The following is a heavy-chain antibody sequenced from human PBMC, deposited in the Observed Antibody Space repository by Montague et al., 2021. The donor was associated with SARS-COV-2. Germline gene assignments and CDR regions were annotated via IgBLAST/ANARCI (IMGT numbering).Heavy chain of an antibody. V-gene: IGHV4-59*08. Sequence: SETLSLTCTVSGGSISSFYWSWFRLPPGKGLEWIGYISDSGSTNYNPSLTSRVTMSVDTSKNQFSLKVNSVTAADTAVYYCARHYSATFPAVYWGQGTLVTVSS. CDR3: ARHYSATFPAVY. CDR1: GGSISSFY. D-gene: IGHD2-15*01. J-gene: IGHJ4*02. CDR2: ISDSGST.